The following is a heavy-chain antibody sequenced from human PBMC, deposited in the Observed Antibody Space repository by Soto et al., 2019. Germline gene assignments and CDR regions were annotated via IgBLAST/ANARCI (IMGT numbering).Heavy chain of an antibody. V-gene: IGHV4-31*03. J-gene: IGHJ6*02. CDR1: GYAMTSGGYY. CDR2: IYYSGTT. D-gene: IGHD3-10*01. CDR3: ATLRGGHQHYNIGLDV. Sequence: QMQLQESGPGLVKPSQTLSLNCTVSGYAMTSGGYYWSWVRHLPGRGLEWIGYIYYSGTTDYKPSLKSRISMSVDPSKNQFSLKVTSVPAADTAVYFCATLRGGHQHYNIGLDVWGQGTAVTVSS.